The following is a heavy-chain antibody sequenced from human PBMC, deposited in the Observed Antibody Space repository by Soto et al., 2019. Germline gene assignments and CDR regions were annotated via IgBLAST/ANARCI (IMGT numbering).Heavy chain of an antibody. CDR3: AKTKLYYDFWSGYFD. J-gene: IGHJ4*02. D-gene: IGHD3-3*01. CDR1: GFSFSTYP. V-gene: IGHV3-23*01. Sequence: VQLLESGGGLVQPGGSLRLSCAASGFSFSTYPMSWVRQAPGKGLEWVSAISGSGGSTYYADSVKGRFTSSRDNSKNTLYLQMNSLRAEDTAVYYCAKTKLYYDFWSGYFDWGQGTLVIVSS. CDR2: ISGSGGST.